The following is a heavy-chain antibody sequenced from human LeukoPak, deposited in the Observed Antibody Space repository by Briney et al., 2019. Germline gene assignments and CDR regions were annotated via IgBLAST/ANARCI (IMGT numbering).Heavy chain of an antibody. V-gene: IGHV3-23*01. D-gene: IGHD3-9*01. CDR3: ARDLILTGYYPSYYYYGMDV. J-gene: IGHJ6*02. CDR2: ISGSGAGT. CDR1: GFTFSSYA. Sequence: GGSLRLSCAVSGFTFSSYAMNWVRQAPGKGLEWVSGISGSGAGTYYADSVKGRFTISRDNSKNTLYLQMNSLRAEDTAVYYCARDLILTGYYPSYYYYGMDVWGQGTTVTVSS.